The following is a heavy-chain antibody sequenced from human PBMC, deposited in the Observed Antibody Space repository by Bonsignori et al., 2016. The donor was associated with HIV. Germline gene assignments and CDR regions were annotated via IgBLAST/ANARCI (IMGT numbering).Heavy chain of an antibody. J-gene: IGHJ5*02. Sequence: GGSLRLSCAASGLFFSSFGMHWVRQAPGKGLEWVAFIRYDGTNTYYVDSVKGRFTISRDNSKNTLYLQMNSLRPADTALYFCAQDRGDVMWFDPWGQGTLVTVSS. V-gene: IGHV3-30*02. D-gene: IGHD3-10*01. CDR2: IRYDGTNT. CDR1: GLFFSSFG. CDR3: AQDRGDVMWFDP.